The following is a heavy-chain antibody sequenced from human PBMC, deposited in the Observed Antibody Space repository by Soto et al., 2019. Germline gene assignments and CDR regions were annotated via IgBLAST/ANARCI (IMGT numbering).Heavy chain of an antibody. Sequence: EVQLVESGGGLVKPGGSLRLSCAASGFTFSSYSMNWVRQAPGKGLEWVSSISSSSSYIYYADSVKGRFTISRDNAKNSLYLQMNSLRAEDTAVYYCARDRAASREVGATSAAFDIWGQGTMVTVSS. CDR3: ARDRAASREVGATSAAFDI. J-gene: IGHJ3*02. CDR1: GFTFSSYS. CDR2: ISSSSSYI. D-gene: IGHD1-26*01. V-gene: IGHV3-21*01.